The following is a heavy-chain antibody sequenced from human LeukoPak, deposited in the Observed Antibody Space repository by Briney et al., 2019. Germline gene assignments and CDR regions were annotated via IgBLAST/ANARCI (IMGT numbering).Heavy chain of an antibody. CDR2: INSDGSST. V-gene: IGHV3-74*01. J-gene: IGHJ4*02. Sequence: PGGSLRLSCAASGFTFSSYWMHWVRHAPGKGLVWVSRINSDGSSTSYADSVKGRFTISRDNAKNTLYLQMNSLRTEDTAVYYCARGLVATTPFDYWGQGTLVTVSS. CDR1: GFTFSSYW. CDR3: ARGLVATTPFDY. D-gene: IGHD5-12*01.